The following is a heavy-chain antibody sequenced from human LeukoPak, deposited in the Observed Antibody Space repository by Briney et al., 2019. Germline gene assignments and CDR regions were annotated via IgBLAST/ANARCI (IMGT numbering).Heavy chain of an antibody. CDR2: INPSSGST. V-gene: IGHV1-46*04. J-gene: IGHJ6*04. CDR1: GYTFTTYY. Sequence: ASVKVSCKASGYTFTTYYIHWVRQAPRQGLEWVGVINPSSGSTTYAQKLQGRVTMTRDTSTGTVYMELRSLRSEDSAVYYCAREEPMRAVQSYDYRGIDFWGKGTTVTVSS. CDR3: AREEPMRAVQSYDYRGIDF. D-gene: IGHD3-22*01.